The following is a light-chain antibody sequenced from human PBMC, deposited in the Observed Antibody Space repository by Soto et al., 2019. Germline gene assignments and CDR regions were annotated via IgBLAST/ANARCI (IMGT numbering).Light chain of an antibody. CDR3: SSYTSSATLI. CDR1: SSDIGVYHY. V-gene: IGLV2-14*01. Sequence: QSVLAQPASVSGSPGQSITISCTGTSSDIGVYHYVSWFQQHPGKAPKLIIYEVSYRPSGISNRFSGSQSGNTASLTISGLLAEDEADYYCSSYTSSATLIFGGGTKVTVL. CDR2: EVS. J-gene: IGLJ2*01.